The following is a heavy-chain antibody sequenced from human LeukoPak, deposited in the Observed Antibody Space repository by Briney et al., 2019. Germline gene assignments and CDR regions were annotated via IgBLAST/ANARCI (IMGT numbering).Heavy chain of an antibody. Sequence: PGGSLRLSCTGFGFTFGDYAINWFRQAPGKGLEWVGFTRGKGYGGTTEYAASVKGRFIISRDDSKNIAYLQMNSLKTEDTAVYYCTRCYGSGTPDDYWGQGNLVTVSS. J-gene: IGHJ4*02. CDR1: GFTFGDYA. V-gene: IGHV3-49*03. CDR2: TRGKGYGGTT. D-gene: IGHD3-10*01. CDR3: TRCYGSGTPDDY.